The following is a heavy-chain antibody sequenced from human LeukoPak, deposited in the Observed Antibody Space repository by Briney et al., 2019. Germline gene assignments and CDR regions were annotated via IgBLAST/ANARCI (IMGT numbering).Heavy chain of an antibody. CDR1: GFTFSSYA. D-gene: IGHD6-19*01. V-gene: IGHV3-23*01. Sequence: GGSLRLSCAASGFTFSSYAMSWVRQAPGKGLEWVSAISGSGGSTYYADSVKGRFTISRDNSKNTLYLQMNSLRAEDTAVYYCAKDKVRDSSGWYAHYWGQGTLVTVSS. CDR2: ISGSGGST. J-gene: IGHJ4*02. CDR3: AKDKVRDSSGWYAHY.